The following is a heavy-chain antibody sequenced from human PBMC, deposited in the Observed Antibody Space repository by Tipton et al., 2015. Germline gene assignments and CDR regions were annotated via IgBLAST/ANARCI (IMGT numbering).Heavy chain of an antibody. Sequence: SVSANYMHWVRQPPGKGLEWIGSLSYSGKTDYNPPLRSRVTISVDTSKNQFSLRLSSVTAADTAVYYCARSLFPETAGLENWFDPWGQGTLVTVSS. J-gene: IGHJ5*02. D-gene: IGHD6-13*01. CDR2: LSYSGKT. CDR3: ARSLFPETAGLENWFDP. V-gene: IGHV4-39*01. CDR1: SVSANY.